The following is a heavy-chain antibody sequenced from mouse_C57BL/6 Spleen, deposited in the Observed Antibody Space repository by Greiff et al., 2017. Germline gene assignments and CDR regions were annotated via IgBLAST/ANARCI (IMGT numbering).Heavy chain of an antibody. J-gene: IGHJ4*01. V-gene: IGHV1-81*01. Sequence: VQLVESGAELARPGASVKLSCKASGYTFTSYGISWVKQRTGQGLEWIGEIYPRSGNTYYNEKFKGKATLTADKASSTAYMELRSLTSEDSAVYFGARGGLDYDAGMDYWGQGTSVTVSS. D-gene: IGHD2-4*01. CDR1: GYTFTSYG. CDR2: IYPRSGNT. CDR3: ARGGLDYDAGMDY.